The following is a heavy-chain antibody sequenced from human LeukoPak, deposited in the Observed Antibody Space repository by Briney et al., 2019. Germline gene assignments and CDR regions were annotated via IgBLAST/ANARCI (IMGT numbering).Heavy chain of an antibody. CDR3: AGLTPDIVVVPAAMDWFDP. D-gene: IGHD2-2*01. CDR1: GYTFTGYY. J-gene: IGHJ5*02. V-gene: IGHV1-2*02. CDR2: INPNSGGT. Sequence: ASVKVSCKASGYTFTGYYMHWVRQAPGQGLEWMGWINPNSGGTNYAQKFQGRVTMTRDTSISTAYMELSRLRSDDTAVYYCAGLTPDIVVVPAAMDWFDPWGQGTLVTVSS.